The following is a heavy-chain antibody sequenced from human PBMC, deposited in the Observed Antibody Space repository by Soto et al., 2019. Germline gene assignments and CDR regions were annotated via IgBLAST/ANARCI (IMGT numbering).Heavy chain of an antibody. CDR2: MYYGRSA. Sequence: QVQLQESGPGLVKPSETLSLTCAVSGDSISSYYCMWIRQPPGKGLESIGYMYYGRSANYNPSLKSRVTLSVDTSTNPCSLTLSSMTAADTAVYYCALRRIAVVPEYWGQGTLVTVSS. V-gene: IGHV4-59*01. CDR1: GDSISSYY. CDR3: ALRRIAVVPEY. D-gene: IGHD3-22*01. J-gene: IGHJ4*02.